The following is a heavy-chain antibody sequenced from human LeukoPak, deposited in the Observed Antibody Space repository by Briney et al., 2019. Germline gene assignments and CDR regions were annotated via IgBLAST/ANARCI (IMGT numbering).Heavy chain of an antibody. CDR1: GFSVSNNY. CDR3: ARDATLYPSYFDY. D-gene: IGHD2-15*01. V-gene: IGHV3-53*01. Sequence: PGGSLRLSCAASGFSVSNNYMNWVRQAPGKGLEWVSVIYTGGTPYYANSVKGRFTSSRDSFNNTVYLQMNSLRAEDTAVYYCARDATLYPSYFDYWGQGTLVTVSS. J-gene: IGHJ4*02. CDR2: IYTGGTP.